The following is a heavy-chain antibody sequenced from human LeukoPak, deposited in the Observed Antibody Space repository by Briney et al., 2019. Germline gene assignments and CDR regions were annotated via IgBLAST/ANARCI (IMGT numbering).Heavy chain of an antibody. CDR3: AREHSSGWYREPFDY. Sequence: QTLSLTSAISGDSVSINSAAWNWIRQSPSRGLEWLGSAYDKAKWYIDYAVSVKCRITVNPDTPSNQFSRKLNSVTTEDTAVYYCAREHSSGWYREPFDYWGQGTLVTVSS. J-gene: IGHJ4*02. D-gene: IGHD6-19*01. V-gene: IGHV6-1*01. CDR2: AYDKAKWYI. CDR1: GDSVSINSAA.